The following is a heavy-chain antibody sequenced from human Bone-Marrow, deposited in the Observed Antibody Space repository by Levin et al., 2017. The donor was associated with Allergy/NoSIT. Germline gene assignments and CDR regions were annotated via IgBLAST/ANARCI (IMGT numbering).Heavy chain of an antibody. D-gene: IGHD3-10*01. CDR1: YW. CDR2: IYPGDSDT. V-gene: IGHV5-51*01. Sequence: YWSWIRKPAGKGLEWMGIIYPGDSDTRYSPSFQGQVTISADRSISTAYLQWSSLKASDTAMYYCARQVWFGELSAYFDHWGQGTLVTVSS. CDR3: ARQVWFGELSAYFDH. J-gene: IGHJ4*02.